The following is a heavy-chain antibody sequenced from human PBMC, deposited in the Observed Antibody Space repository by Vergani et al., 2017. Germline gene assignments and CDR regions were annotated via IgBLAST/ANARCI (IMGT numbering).Heavy chain of an antibody. V-gene: IGHV3-33*01. CDR3: ARGSDYGDYGAFDY. D-gene: IGHD4-17*01. CDR1: GFTFSSYG. J-gene: IGHJ4*02. CDR2: IWYDGSNK. Sequence: VQLLESGGGLVQPGGSLRLSCAASGFTFSSYGMHWVRQAPGKGLEWVAVIWYDGSNKYYADSVKGRFTISRDNSKNTLYLQMNSLRAEDTAVYYCARGSDYGDYGAFDYWGQGTLVTVSS.